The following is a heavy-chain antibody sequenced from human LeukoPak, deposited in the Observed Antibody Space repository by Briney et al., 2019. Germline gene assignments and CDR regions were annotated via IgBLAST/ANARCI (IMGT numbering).Heavy chain of an antibody. D-gene: IGHD5-12*01. Sequence: GASVKVSCKASGGTFSSYAISWVRQAPGQGLEWMGRIIPILGIANYAQKFQGRVTITADKSTSTAYMELSSLRSEDTAVYYCARAIRGYSGYDRGAFDYWGQGTLVTVSP. CDR2: IIPILGIA. CDR1: GGTFSSYA. J-gene: IGHJ4*02. CDR3: ARAIRGYSGYDRGAFDY. V-gene: IGHV1-69*04.